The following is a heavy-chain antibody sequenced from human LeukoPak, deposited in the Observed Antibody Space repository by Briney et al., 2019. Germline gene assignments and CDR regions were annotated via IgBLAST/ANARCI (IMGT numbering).Heavy chain of an antibody. CDR3: ARDFLHLGG. J-gene: IGHJ3*01. Sequence: GGSLRLSCAASGFIFDDYAMHWVRQAPGKGLEWVSGISWNSGSIGYADSVKGRFTISRDNAKNTLYLQMNSLRAEDTAVYYCARDFLHLGGWGQGTVVTVSS. D-gene: IGHD3-16*01. CDR1: GFIFDDYA. V-gene: IGHV3-9*01. CDR2: ISWNSGSI.